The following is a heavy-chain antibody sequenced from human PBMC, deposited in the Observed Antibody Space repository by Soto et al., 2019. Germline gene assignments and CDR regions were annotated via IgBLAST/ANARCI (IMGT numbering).Heavy chain of an antibody. Sequence: SETLSLTCAVSGYSISSSNWWGWIRQPPGKGLEWIGYINHSGSTYYNPSLKSRVTISLHTSSDQFSLELSSVTAADTAVYYCARGLFSESSYAGGWYYFDNWSQGTLVTVSS. D-gene: IGHD1-26*01. J-gene: IGHJ4*02. CDR3: ARGLFSESSYAGGWYYFDN. V-gene: IGHV4-28*03. CDR2: INHSGST. CDR1: GYSISSSNW.